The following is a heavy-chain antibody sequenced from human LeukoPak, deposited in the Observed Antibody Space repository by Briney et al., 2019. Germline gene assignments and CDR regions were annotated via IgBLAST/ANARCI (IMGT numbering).Heavy chain of an antibody. Sequence: GGSLRLSCAASGFTFRTYWMSWVRQAPGKGLEWVANINHDGSEKYYVDSVKGRFTISRDNAKSSLYLQLNSLRAEDTAAYYCARDYGGSYYYSYHMDLWGKGTTVTVSS. V-gene: IGHV3-7*01. CDR2: INHDGSEK. CDR3: ARDYGGSYYYSYHMDL. J-gene: IGHJ6*03. D-gene: IGHD2-15*01. CDR1: GFTFRTYW.